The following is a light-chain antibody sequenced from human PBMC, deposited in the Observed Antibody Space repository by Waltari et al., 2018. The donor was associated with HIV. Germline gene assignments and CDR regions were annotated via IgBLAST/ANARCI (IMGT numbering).Light chain of an antibody. CDR1: CSDVGGYPY. V-gene: IGLV2-14*01. CDR3: SSYTSTSTV. Sequence: QSALTQPASVSGSPGQSLTISCTGTCSDVGGYPYVSWNQQHPGKAPTLLMYEVSYRPSGVSNRFSCSKSGNTASLTISGLQAEDEADYYCSSYTSTSTVFGGGTKLTVL. CDR2: EVS. J-gene: IGLJ3*02.